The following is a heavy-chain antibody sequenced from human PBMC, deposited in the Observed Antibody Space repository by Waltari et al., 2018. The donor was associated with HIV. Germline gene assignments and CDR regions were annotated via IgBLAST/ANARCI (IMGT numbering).Heavy chain of an antibody. CDR2: IDWDDDK. CDR3: ARSITIFGVVTKGSDAFDV. CDR1: GFSLSTSGTR. D-gene: IGHD3-3*01. Sequence: QVTLKESGPALVKSTQTLTLTCTFSGFSLSTSGTRASWIRQPPGKALEWLARIDWDDDKFYTTSLKTRLSISKDTSKNQVVLTITNVDPVDTATYYCARSITIFGVVTKGSDAFDVWGQGTMVTVSS. V-gene: IGHV2-70*04. J-gene: IGHJ3*01.